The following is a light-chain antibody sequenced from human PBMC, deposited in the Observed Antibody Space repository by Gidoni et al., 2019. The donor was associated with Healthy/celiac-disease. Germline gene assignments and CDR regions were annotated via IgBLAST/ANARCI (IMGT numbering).Light chain of an antibody. J-gene: IGKJ2*01. CDR1: QSISSW. CDR2: KAS. CDR3: QQYNSYSPLP. V-gene: IGKV1-5*03. Sequence: DIQKTQSPSTLSASVGDRVTITCRASQSISSWLARYQQKPGKASKLLIYKASSLESGVPSRFSGSGSGTEFTLTISSLQPDDFATYYCQQYNSYSPLPFGQXTKLEIK.